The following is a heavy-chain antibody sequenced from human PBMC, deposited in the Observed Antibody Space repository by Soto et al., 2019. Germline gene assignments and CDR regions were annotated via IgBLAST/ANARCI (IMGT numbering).Heavy chain of an antibody. J-gene: IGHJ4*02. D-gene: IGHD2-8*01. V-gene: IGHV5-10-1*01. CDR1: GYSFAGYW. CDR2: IDPSDSQT. Sequence: GESLKISCKGSGYSFAGYWITWVRQKPGKGLEWMGRIDPSDSQTYYSPSFRGHVTISVTKSITTVFLQWSSLRASDTAMYYCARQIYASYTGPNGLYYFDSWGQGTLVTVSS. CDR3: ARQIYASYTGPNGLYYFDS.